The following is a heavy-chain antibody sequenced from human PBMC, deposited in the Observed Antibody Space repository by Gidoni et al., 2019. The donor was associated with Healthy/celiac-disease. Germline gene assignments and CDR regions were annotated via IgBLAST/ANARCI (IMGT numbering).Heavy chain of an antibody. CDR1: GFTFISYS. V-gene: IGHV3-21*01. CDR2: NSSSSSYI. D-gene: IGHD4-4*01. J-gene: IGHJ6*02. Sequence: EVQLVESGGGLVKPGGSRRLSCAASGFTFISYSLQWVRQAPGKGLDCVSYNSSSSSYIYYADSVKGRFTISRDNAKNSLYLQMNSLSAEDTAVYYCARDYSIQYYYYGMDVWGQGTTVTVSS. CDR3: ARDYSIQYYYYGMDV.